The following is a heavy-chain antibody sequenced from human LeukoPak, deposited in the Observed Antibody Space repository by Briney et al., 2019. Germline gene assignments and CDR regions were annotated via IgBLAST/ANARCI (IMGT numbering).Heavy chain of an antibody. CDR3: ARQASGSYYFWGDWFDP. D-gene: IGHD3-10*01. CDR2: IYTSGST. Sequence: SETLSLTCTVSGGSISSYYWSWVRQPPGKGLEWIGYIYTSGSTNYNPSLKSRVTISVDTSKNQFSLKLSPVTAADTAVYYCARQASGSYYFWGDWFDPWGQGTLVTVSS. V-gene: IGHV4-4*09. CDR1: GGSISSYY. J-gene: IGHJ5*02.